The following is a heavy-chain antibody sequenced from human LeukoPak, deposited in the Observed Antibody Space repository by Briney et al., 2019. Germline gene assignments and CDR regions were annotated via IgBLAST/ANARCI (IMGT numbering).Heavy chain of an antibody. D-gene: IGHD5-24*01. J-gene: IGHJ6*02. CDR1: GYTLTELS. CDR3: ATGPMASYGMDV. V-gene: IGHV1-24*01. Sequence: ASVKVSCKVSGYTLTELSMHWVRQAPGKGLEWMGGFDPEDGETIYAQKFQGRVTMTEDRSTDTAYMELSSLRSEDTAVYYCATGPMASYGMDVWGQGTTVTVSS. CDR2: FDPEDGET.